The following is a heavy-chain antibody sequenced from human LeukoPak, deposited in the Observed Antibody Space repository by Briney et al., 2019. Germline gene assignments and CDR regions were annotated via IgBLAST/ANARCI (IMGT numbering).Heavy chain of an antibody. V-gene: IGHV3-7*05. CDR2: IKPDGNEK. CDR3: ARGTYYYLY. Sequence: GGSLRLSCAASGFTFSTYYMTWVCQAPGKGLEWVAYIKPDGNEKYYVDSVKGRFTISRDNAKNSLYLQMSSLRTDDTAVYYCARGTYYYLYWGQGTLVTVSS. D-gene: IGHD2/OR15-2a*01. CDR1: GFTFSTYY. J-gene: IGHJ4*02.